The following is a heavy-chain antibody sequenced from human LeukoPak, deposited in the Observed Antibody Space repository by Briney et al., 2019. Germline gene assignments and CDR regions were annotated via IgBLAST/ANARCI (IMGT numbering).Heavy chain of an antibody. CDR2: IRYSESA. V-gene: IGHV4-39*01. J-gene: IGHJ4*02. CDR3: ATQDSSHY. CDR1: GDSVSSANYY. D-gene: IGHD3-22*01. Sequence: SETLSLTCTVSGDSVSSANYYWGWIRQPPGRGLEWIASIRYSESAYYSPSLKSRATISVDTSKNQFSLRLRSLTATDTAVYYCATQDSSHYWGQGTLVTVSS.